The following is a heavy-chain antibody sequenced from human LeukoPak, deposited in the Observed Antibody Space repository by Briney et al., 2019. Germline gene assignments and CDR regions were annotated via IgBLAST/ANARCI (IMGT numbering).Heavy chain of an antibody. D-gene: IGHD1-26*01. CDR2: ISSSSGTM. Sequence: GGSLRLSCAACGFTFSSYSVNWVRQAPGKGLEWISYISSSSGTMLYSDSVKDRFTISRDNARNSLFLPMSSLRAEDTAVYFCARGGSYYNEAFDIWGRGTMVTVSS. CDR1: GFTFSSYS. V-gene: IGHV3-48*01. J-gene: IGHJ3*02. CDR3: ARGGSYYNEAFDI.